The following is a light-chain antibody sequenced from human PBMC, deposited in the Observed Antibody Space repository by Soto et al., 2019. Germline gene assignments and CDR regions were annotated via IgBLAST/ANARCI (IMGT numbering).Light chain of an antibody. CDR1: TSNVGINS. CDR2: RSN. CDR3: AAWDDSLSGQV. Sequence: QSVLTQPPSASGTPGQRVTISCSGSTSNVGINSVFWYQHLPGTAPKLLIYRSNQRASGVPDRFSGSTSGTSASLAISGLRSEDEADYYCAAWDDSLSGQVFGGGTKLTVL. V-gene: IGLV1-47*01. J-gene: IGLJ2*01.